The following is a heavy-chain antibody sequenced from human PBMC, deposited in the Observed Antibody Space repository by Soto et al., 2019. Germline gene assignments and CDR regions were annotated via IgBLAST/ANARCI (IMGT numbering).Heavy chain of an antibody. CDR2: INHSGST. Sequence: SETLSLTCAVYGGSFSGYYWSWIRQPPGKGLEWIEEINHSGSTNYNPSLKSRVTISVDTSKNQFSLKLSSVTAADTAVYYCARGGYYDFWSGYYPGKGYYYYGMDVWGQGTTVTVSS. D-gene: IGHD3-3*01. J-gene: IGHJ6*02. CDR3: ARGGYYDFWSGYYPGKGYYYYGMDV. CDR1: GGSFSGYY. V-gene: IGHV4-34*01.